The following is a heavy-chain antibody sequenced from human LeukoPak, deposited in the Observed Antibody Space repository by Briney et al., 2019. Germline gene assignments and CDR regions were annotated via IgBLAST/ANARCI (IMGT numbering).Heavy chain of an antibody. CDR1: GGTFSSYA. J-gene: IGHJ4*02. D-gene: IGHD6-19*01. CDR2: IIPIFGTA. CDR3: ARDLYSSGWRDGIDY. V-gene: IGHV1-69*01. Sequence: GSSVKVSCKASGGTFSSYAISWVRQAPGQGLEWMGGIIPIFGTANYAQKFQGRVTITADESTSTAYMELSSLRSEDTAVYYCARDLYSSGWRDGIDYWGQGTLVTVSS.